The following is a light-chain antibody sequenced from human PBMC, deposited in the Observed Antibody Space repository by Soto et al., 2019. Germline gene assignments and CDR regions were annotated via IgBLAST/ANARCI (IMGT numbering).Light chain of an antibody. J-gene: IGKJ4*01. CDR3: QQYIRWPLT. CDR2: GAS. Sequence: EMVVTQSPATLSVSPGERATLSCRASQDVSSNLAWYQQKPGRAPSLLIYGASTRATGTPARFSGSGSGTEFTLTISSLQSEDYAVYFCQQYIRWPLTFGGGTKVEI. CDR1: QDVSSN. V-gene: IGKV3-15*01.